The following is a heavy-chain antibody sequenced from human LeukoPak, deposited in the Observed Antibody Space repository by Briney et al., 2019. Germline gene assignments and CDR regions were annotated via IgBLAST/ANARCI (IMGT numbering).Heavy chain of an antibody. CDR3: ARLNALADGDY. V-gene: IGHV1-2*06. D-gene: IGHD2-2*01. Sequence: ASVKVSCKASGYTFTGYYMHWVRQAPGQGLKRMGRINPNSGGTNYAQKFQGRVTMTRDTSISTAYMELSRLRSDDTAVYYCARLNALADGDYWGQGTLVTVSS. J-gene: IGHJ4*02. CDR1: GYTFTGYY. CDR2: INPNSGGT.